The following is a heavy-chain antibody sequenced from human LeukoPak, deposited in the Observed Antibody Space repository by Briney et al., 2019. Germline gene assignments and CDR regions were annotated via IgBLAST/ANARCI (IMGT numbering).Heavy chain of an antibody. V-gene: IGHV3-30*18. D-gene: IGHD1-26*01. J-gene: IGHJ4*02. CDR1: GFTFSSYG. CDR3: AKGEGSKGSYYYFDY. Sequence: GRSLRLSCAASGFTFSSYGMHWVRQAPGKGLEWVAVISYDGSNKYYADSVKGRFTISRDNSKNTLYLQMNSLRAEDTAVYYCAKGEGSKGSYYYFDYWGQGTLVTVSS. CDR2: ISYDGSNK.